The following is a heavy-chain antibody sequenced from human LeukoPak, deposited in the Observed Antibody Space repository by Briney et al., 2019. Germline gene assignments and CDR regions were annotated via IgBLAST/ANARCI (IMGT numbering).Heavy chain of an antibody. CDR2: IRNDGTYK. Sequence: PGGSLRLSCAASGITFSNYGMHWVRQAPGKGLEWVAFIRNDGTYKYYADSVKGRFTISRDNSKNTLYMQMNSLRAEDTAVYYCAKDLGYCSSTSCSVAFDIRGQGTTVTVSS. D-gene: IGHD2-2*03. CDR1: GITFSNYG. CDR3: AKDLGYCSSTSCSVAFDI. V-gene: IGHV3-30*02. J-gene: IGHJ3*02.